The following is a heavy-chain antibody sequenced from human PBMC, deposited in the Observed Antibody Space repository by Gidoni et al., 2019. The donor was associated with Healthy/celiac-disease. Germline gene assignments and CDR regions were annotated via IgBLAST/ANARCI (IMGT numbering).Heavy chain of an antibody. J-gene: IGHJ6*02. CDR3: ARDVRLYDILTGYSSGGMDV. Sequence: QVQLQESGPGLVKPSQTLSLTCTVSGGSISSGSYYWSWIRQPAGKGLEWIGRIYTSGSTNYTPSLKSRVTISVDTSKNQFSLKLSSVTAADTAVYYCARDVRLYDILTGYSSGGMDVWGQGTTVTVSS. CDR2: IYTSGST. CDR1: GGSISSGSYY. V-gene: IGHV4-61*02. D-gene: IGHD3-9*01.